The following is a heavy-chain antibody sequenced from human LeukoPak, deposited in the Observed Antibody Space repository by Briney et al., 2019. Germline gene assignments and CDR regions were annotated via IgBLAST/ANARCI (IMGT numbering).Heavy chain of an antibody. D-gene: IGHD6-19*01. V-gene: IGHV4-39*01. CDR2: IYYSGST. CDR1: GGSISSSSYY. J-gene: IGHJ4*02. CDR3: ARSWYSSGWTWDY. Sequence: SETLSPTCTVSGGSISSSSYYWGWIRQPPGKGLEWIGSIYYSGSTYYNPSLKSRVTISVDTSKNQFSLKLSSVTAADTAVYYCARSWYSSGWTWDYWGQGTLVTVSS.